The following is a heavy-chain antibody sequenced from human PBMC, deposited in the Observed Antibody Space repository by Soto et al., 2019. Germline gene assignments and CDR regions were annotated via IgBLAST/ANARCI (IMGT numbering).Heavy chain of an antibody. V-gene: IGHV4-59*01. CDR1: GGSIRNYF. J-gene: IGHJ4*02. CDR3: ARGSGSYDY. CDR2: SQYSGST. Sequence: QVQLQESGPGLVKPSETLSLTCTVSGGSIRNYFWTWVRQPPGKGLEWIGYSQYSGSTNYNASLKSRVTISVDTSKNQFSLKLSSVTAADTAVYYCARGSGSYDYWGQGTLVTVSS.